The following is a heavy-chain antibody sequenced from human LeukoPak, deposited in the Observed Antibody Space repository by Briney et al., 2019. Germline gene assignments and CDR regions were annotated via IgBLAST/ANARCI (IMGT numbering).Heavy chain of an antibody. CDR1: GFTFSSYG. V-gene: IGHV3-33*01. J-gene: IGHJ2*01. CDR2: TWYDGSNN. CDR3: ARTLPTDWYFDL. Sequence: GGSLRLSCAASGFTFSSYGIHWVRQAPGKGLGWVATTWYDGSNNYYGDSVKGRFITSRDNSNNALYLEMNSLRAEDTAVYYCARTLPTDWYFDLWGRGTLVTVSS. D-gene: IGHD1-26*01.